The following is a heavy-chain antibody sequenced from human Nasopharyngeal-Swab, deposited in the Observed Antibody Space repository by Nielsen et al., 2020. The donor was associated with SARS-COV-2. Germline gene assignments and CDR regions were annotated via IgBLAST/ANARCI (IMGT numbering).Heavy chain of an antibody. V-gene: IGHV4-30-4*01. CDR3: ARDSGVAGTKYYYYGMDV. D-gene: IGHD6-19*01. Sequence: WIRQPPGKGLEWIGYIYYSGSTHHNPSLKSRVTISVDTSKNQFSLKLSSVTAADTAVYYCARDSGVAGTKYYYYGMDVWGQGTTVTVSS. CDR2: IYYSGST. J-gene: IGHJ6*02.